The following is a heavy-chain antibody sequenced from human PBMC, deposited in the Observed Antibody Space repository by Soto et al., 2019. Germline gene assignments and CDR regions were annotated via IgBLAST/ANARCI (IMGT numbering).Heavy chain of an antibody. CDR3: ARLPGIVAPGTVFLDN. J-gene: IGHJ4*02. CDR1: GYRFTSSW. D-gene: IGHD1-1*01. CDR2: IYPGDSDI. V-gene: IGHV5-51*01. Sequence: PGESLKISCKASGYRFTSSWIGWVRQMPGNGLEWMGIIYPGDSDIRYRPSFQGQVTISADKSSSTAYLQWNSLQASDTAMYYCARLPGIVAPGTVFLDNWGQGTMVTVSS.